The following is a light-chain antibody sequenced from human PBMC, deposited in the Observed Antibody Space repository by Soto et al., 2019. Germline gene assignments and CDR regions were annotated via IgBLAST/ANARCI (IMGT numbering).Light chain of an antibody. CDR1: QNVRSRS. J-gene: IGKJ1*01. CDR3: QQYGSSPWT. Sequence: EIVLTQSPATLSSSPGEGTTLSCRASQNVRSRSLAWYQQKPGQAPRLVIYGASSRATDIPDRFSGSGSGTDFTLTISRLEPEDFAVYYCQQYGSSPWTFGQGTKVDIK. V-gene: IGKV3-20*01. CDR2: GAS.